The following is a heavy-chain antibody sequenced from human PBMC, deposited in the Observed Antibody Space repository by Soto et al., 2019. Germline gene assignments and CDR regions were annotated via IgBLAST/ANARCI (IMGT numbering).Heavy chain of an antibody. J-gene: IGHJ4*02. CDR2: ISGSGGST. CDR1: GFTFSSYA. Sequence: EVQLLESGGGLVQPGGSLRLSCAASGFTFSSYAMSWVRQAPGKGLEWVSAISGSGGSTYYADSVKGRFTISRDNSKNTLYLQMNSLRVEDTAVYYCAKGRGSSWYSTEGGQGTLVTVSS. D-gene: IGHD6-13*01. V-gene: IGHV3-23*01. CDR3: AKGRGSSWYSTE.